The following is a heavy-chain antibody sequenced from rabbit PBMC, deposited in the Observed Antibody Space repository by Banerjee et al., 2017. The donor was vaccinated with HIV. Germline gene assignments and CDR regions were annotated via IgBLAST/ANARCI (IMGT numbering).Heavy chain of an antibody. CDR2: IDPVFGIT. CDR3: VRDQAGYAGYGPWYFNL. Sequence: QLKESGGGLVQPGGSLKLSCKASGFTLSSYYMNWVRQAPGKGLEWIGYIDPVFGITYYASWVNGRFSISRENAQNTLYLQLNSLTAADTATYFCVRDQAGYAGYGPWYFNLWGPGTLVTVS. CDR1: GFTLSSYY. J-gene: IGHJ4*01. D-gene: IGHD7-1*01. V-gene: IGHV1S7*01.